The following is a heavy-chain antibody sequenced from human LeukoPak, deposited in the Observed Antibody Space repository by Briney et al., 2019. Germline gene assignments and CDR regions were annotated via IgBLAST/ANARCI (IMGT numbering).Heavy chain of an antibody. V-gene: IGHV1-69*05. J-gene: IGHJ6*03. CDR3: AREVAAADPPYYYYYYYMDV. D-gene: IGHD6-13*01. CDR2: IIPIFGTA. Sequence: GASVKVSCKASGGTFSSYAISWVRQAPGQGLEWMGGIIPIFGTANYAQKFQGRVTITRNTSISTAYMELSSLRSEDTAVYYCAREVAAADPPYYYYYYYMDVWGKGTTVTVSS. CDR1: GGTFSSYA.